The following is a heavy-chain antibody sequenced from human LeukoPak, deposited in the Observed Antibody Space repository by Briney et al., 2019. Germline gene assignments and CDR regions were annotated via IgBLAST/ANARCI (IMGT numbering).Heavy chain of an antibody. J-gene: IGHJ6*02. CDR3: ARWAGFAFPNYYYYGMDV. CDR2: IYTSGTT. V-gene: IGHV4-61*02. CDR1: GGSISSGTYF. D-gene: IGHD3/OR15-3a*01. Sequence: PSETLSLTCTVSGGSISSGTYFWNWIRQPAGKGLEWIGRIYTSGTTDYNPSLKSRVTISVDTSKNQFSLKLSSVTAADTAVYYCARWAGFAFPNYYYYGMDVWGQGTTVTVSS.